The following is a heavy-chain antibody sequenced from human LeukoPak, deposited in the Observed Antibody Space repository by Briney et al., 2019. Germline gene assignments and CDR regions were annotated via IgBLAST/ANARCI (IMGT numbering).Heavy chain of an antibody. CDR2: IIPILGIA. J-gene: IGHJ4*02. Sequence: SVKVSCKASGGTFSSYTISWVRQAPGHGLEWMGRIIPILGIANYAQRFQGRVTITADKSTSTAYMELSSLRSEDTAVYYCARLNYRPYSGIDYWGQGTLVTVSS. CDR3: ARLNYRPYSGIDY. CDR1: GGTFSSYT. V-gene: IGHV1-69*02. D-gene: IGHD1-26*01.